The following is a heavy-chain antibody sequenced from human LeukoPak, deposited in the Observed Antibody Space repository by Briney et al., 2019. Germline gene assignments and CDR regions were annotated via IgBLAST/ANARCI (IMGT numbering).Heavy chain of an antibody. J-gene: IGHJ4*02. CDR2: ISSSSSYI. CDR3: AKGFGRITMVRGVLDY. D-gene: IGHD3-10*01. CDR1: GFTFSSYS. V-gene: IGHV3-21*01. Sequence: PGGSLRLSCAASGFTFSSYSMNWVRQAPGKGLEWVSSISSSSSYIYYADSVKGRFTISRDNAKNSLYLQMNSLRAEDTAVYYCAKGFGRITMVRGVLDYWGQGTLVTVSS.